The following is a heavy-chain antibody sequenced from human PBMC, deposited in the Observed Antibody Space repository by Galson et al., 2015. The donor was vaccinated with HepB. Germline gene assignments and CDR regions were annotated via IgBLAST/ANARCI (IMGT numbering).Heavy chain of an antibody. CDR1: GFTFSSYD. V-gene: IGHV3-13*01. CDR3: ARAQSTGGGDYYYYYMDV. CDR2: IGTAGDT. Sequence: SLRLSCAASGFTFSSYDMHWVRQATGKGLEWVSAIGTAGDTYYPGSVKGRFTISRENAKNSLYLQMNSLRAGDTAVYYCARAQSTGGGDYYYYYMDVWGKGTTVTVSS. J-gene: IGHJ6*03. D-gene: IGHD3-16*01.